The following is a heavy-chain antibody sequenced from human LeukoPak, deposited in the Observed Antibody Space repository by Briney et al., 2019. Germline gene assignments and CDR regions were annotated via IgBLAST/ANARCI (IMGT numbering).Heavy chain of an antibody. V-gene: IGHV3-53*05. CDR1: GFAVSSNY. J-gene: IGHJ4*02. D-gene: IGHD3-22*01. CDR3: ARDPSSGYYYYFDY. Sequence: GGSLRLSCAASGFAVSSNYMSWVRQAPGKGLEWVSVIDSGGSVYYADSVKGRFTISRDDSKNTLYLQMNSLRAEDTAVYYCARDPSSGYYYYFDYWGQGTLVTVSS. CDR2: IDSGGSV.